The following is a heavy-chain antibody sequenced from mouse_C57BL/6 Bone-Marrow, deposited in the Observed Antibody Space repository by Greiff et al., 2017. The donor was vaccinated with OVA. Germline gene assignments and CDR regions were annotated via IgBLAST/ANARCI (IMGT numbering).Heavy chain of an antibody. Sequence: QVQLQQSGAELVKPGASVKLSCKASGYTFTSYWMHWVKQRPGQGLEWIGMIHPNSGSTNYNEKFKSKATLTVDKSSSTAYMQLSSLTSEDSAVYCCAGHDKLYSLPIDRWGQGTPVTVSS. V-gene: IGHV1-64*01. CDR1: GYTFTSYW. J-gene: IGHJ4*01. CDR2: IHPNSGST. CDR3: AGHDKLYSLPIDR. D-gene: IGHD1-1*01.